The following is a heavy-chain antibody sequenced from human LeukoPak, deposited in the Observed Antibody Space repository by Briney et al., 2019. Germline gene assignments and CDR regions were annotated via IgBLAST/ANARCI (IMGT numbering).Heavy chain of an antibody. CDR3: ASGWLHDFDY. CDR2: IYYSGST. V-gene: IGHV4-59*01. D-gene: IGHD5-24*01. CDR1: GGSISIYY. Sequence: SETLSLTCTVSGGSISIYYWSWIRQPPGKGLEWIGYIYYSGSTNYNPSLKSRVTISVDTSKNQFSLKLSSVTAADTAVYYCASGWLHDFDYWGQGTLVTVSS. J-gene: IGHJ4*02.